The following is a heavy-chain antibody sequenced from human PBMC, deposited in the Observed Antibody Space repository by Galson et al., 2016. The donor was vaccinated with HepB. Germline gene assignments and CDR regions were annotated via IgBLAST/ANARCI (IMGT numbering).Heavy chain of an antibody. CDR1: GFAFSSYG. J-gene: IGHJ4*02. V-gene: IGHV3-33*01. CDR2: IWYDGINK. D-gene: IGHD6-6*01. Sequence: SLRLSCAASGFAFSSYGMHWVRQAPGKGLEWMAVIWYDGINKYYEDSVQGRFTISRDNSRNTLYLQMNSLRAEDTAVYYGARDLGGSSCLDYWGQGILVTVSS. CDR3: ARDLGGSSCLDY.